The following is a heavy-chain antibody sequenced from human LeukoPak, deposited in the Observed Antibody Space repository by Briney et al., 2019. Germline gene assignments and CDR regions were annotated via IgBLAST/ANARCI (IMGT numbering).Heavy chain of an antibody. CDR2: ISNSGSYT. V-gene: IGHV3-23*01. CDR3: AKGGPYSTSPVDY. J-gene: IGHJ4*02. D-gene: IGHD6-6*01. CDR1: GFTFSNYD. Sequence: GGSLRLSCAASGFTFSNYDMHWVRQAPGKGLEWVSTISNSGSYTYYADSVKGRFAISRDNPNNTLLLQMNSLRAEDTALYYCAKGGPYSTSPVDYWGQGTLVTVSS.